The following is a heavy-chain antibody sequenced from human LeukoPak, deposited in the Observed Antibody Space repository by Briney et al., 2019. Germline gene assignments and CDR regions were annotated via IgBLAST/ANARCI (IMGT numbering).Heavy chain of an antibody. CDR1: GGSISSYY. CDR3: ASLEGSGRPSVYYFDY. J-gene: IGHJ4*02. D-gene: IGHD3-10*01. CDR2: IFTSGNT. V-gene: IGHV4-4*07. Sequence: ETLSLTCTVSGGSISSYYWSWIRQPAGKGLEWIGRIFTSGNTNYIPSLRSRITMSVDTSKNQFSLKLSSVTAADTAVYYCASLEGSGRPSVYYFDYWGQGTLVTVSS.